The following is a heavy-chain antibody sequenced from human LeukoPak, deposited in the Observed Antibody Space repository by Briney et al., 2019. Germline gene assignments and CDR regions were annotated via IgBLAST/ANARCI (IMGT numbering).Heavy chain of an antibody. D-gene: IGHD4-17*01. CDR1: GGSISSYY. Sequence: SETLSLTCTVSGGSISSYYWSWIRQPPGKGLEWIGYIYYSGSTNYNPSLKSRVTISVDTSKIQFSLKLSSVTAADTAVYYCARDRHGDYYADYWGQGTLVTVSS. CDR2: IYYSGST. J-gene: IGHJ4*02. CDR3: ARDRHGDYYADY. V-gene: IGHV4-59*01.